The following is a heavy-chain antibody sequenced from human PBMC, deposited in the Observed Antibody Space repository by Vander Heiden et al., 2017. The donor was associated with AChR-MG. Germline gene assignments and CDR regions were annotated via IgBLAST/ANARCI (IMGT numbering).Heavy chain of an antibody. CDR3: AGSPRRYQLLIALVAAHKCNWFDP. CDR2: IIPIFGTA. Sequence: QVQLVQSGAEVKKPGSSVRVSCRASGGTFSSYALSWVRQAPGQGLEWMGGIIPIFGTANYAQQFHGRVTITADKSTSTAYMELSSLRSEDTAVYCCAGSPRRYQLLIALVAAHKCNWFDPWGQGTLVTVSS. D-gene: IGHD2-2*01. J-gene: IGHJ5*02. V-gene: IGHV1-69*06. CDR1: GGTFSSYA.